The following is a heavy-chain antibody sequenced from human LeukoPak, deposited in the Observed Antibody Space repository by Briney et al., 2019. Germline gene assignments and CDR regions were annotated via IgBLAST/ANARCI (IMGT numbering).Heavy chain of an antibody. Sequence: KTSETLSLTCTVSGGSISGYYWSWIRQPPGKGLEWIGYIYHSGSTNYNPSLKSRVTISVDTSKNQFSLKLSSVTAADTAVYYCARSPSRSSIVVVTATLVFDYWGQGTLVTVSS. CDR3: ARSPSRSSIVVVTATLVFDY. V-gene: IGHV4-59*08. CDR1: GGSISGYY. J-gene: IGHJ4*02. CDR2: IYHSGST. D-gene: IGHD2-21*02.